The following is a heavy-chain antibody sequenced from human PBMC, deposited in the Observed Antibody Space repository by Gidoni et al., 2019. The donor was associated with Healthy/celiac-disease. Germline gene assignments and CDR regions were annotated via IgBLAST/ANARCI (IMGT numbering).Heavy chain of an antibody. CDR1: GFTFADYA. V-gene: IGHV3-9*01. CDR3: ATGSGYDLGGGAFDI. J-gene: IGHJ3*02. Sequence: DVQLVESGGGLVQPGRSLRLSCAASGFTFADYAMHWVRQSPGKGLGWVSGISWNSGRIGYADSVKGRFTISRDNAKNSLYLQMNSLRAEDTALYYCATGSGYDLGGGAFDIWGQGTMVTVSS. CDR2: ISWNSGRI. D-gene: IGHD5-12*01.